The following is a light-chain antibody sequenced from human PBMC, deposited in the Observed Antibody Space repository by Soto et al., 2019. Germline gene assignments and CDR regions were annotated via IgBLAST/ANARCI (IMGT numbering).Light chain of an antibody. Sequence: DIRLTQSPSSLSASVGGTISMTCRASQSISNYLNWYQQRPGKAPKLLVYGASSLQSGVPSRFSGSGSGTDFTLTISSLQPEDIATYYCQQSYGTPRTFGQGTKVEI. CDR3: QQSYGTPRT. CDR2: GAS. V-gene: IGKV1-39*01. J-gene: IGKJ2*01. CDR1: QSISNY.